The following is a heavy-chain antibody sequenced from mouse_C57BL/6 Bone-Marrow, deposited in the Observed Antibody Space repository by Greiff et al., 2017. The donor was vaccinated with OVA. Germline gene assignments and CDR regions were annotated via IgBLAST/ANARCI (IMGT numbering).Heavy chain of an antibody. CDR2: IRSKSNNYAT. J-gene: IGHJ4*01. CDR1: GFSFNTYA. V-gene: IGHV10-1*01. CDR3: VRHDGYDDV. D-gene: IGHD2-2*01. Sequence: DVQLQESGGGLVQPKGSLKLSCAASGFSFNTYAMNWVRQAPGKGLEWVARIRSKSNNYATYYADSVKDRFTISRDDSESMLYLQMNNLKTEDTAMYYCVRHDGYDDVWGQGTSGTVSS.